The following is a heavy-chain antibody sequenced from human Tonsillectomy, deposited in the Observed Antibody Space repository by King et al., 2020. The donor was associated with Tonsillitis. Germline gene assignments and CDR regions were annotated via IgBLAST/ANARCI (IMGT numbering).Heavy chain of an antibody. Sequence: VQLVESGGGLVQPGGSLKLSCAASGFTFSGSAMHWVRQASGKGLEWVGRIRSKANSYATAYAASVKGRFTISRDASKNTAYLQMNSLKTEDTAVYYCTSHHGYSYGSFDYWGQGTLVTVSS. CDR2: IRSKANSYAT. CDR3: TSHHGYSYGSFDY. J-gene: IGHJ4*02. CDR1: GFTFSGSA. D-gene: IGHD5-18*01. V-gene: IGHV3-73*01.